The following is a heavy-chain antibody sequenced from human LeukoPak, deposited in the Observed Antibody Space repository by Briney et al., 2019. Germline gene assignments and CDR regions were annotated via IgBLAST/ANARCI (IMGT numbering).Heavy chain of an antibody. CDR1: GYSFTSYW. CDR3: ARLQPQGYYFDY. D-gene: IGHD1-1*01. J-gene: IGHJ4*02. CDR2: IYPGNSDT. V-gene: IGHV5-51*01. Sequence: GESLRISCKGPGYSFTSYWIIWVRRMPGKRLEWMGIIYPGNSDTRYSPSFQGQVTISADKSISTAYLQWSSLKASDTAMYYCARLQPQGYYFDYWGQGTLVTVSS.